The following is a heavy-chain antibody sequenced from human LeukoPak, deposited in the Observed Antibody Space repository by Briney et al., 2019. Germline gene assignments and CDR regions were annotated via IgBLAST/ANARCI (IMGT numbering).Heavy chain of an antibody. J-gene: IGHJ3*02. CDR3: ARVRGGYCSGGNCYSAFDI. CDR2: IKQDGSEK. Sequence: GGSLRLSCAASGFSFSSYWMYWVRQVPGKGLEWVANIKQDGSEKYYVDSVKGRFTISRDNAQNSLYLQMNSLRAEDTAVYYCARVRGGYCSGGNCYSAFDIWGQGTMVTVSS. D-gene: IGHD2-15*01. V-gene: IGHV3-7*04. CDR1: GFSFSSYW.